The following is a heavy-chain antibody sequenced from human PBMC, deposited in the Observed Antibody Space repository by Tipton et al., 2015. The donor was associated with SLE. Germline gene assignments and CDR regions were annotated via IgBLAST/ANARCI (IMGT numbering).Heavy chain of an antibody. J-gene: IGHJ6*02. CDR1: GFTFSDFS. D-gene: IGHD3-10*01. CDR3: ARDWRGYYGSQAYYYYGMDV. Sequence: LRLSCAASGFTFSDFSLTWIRQPPGKGLEWIGYISHSGNTNYNPSLKGRVTISADTSKNQFSLRVNSVTSADTAVYYCARDWRGYYGSQAYYYYGMDVWGQGTTVIVSS. CDR2: ISHSGNT. V-gene: IGHV4-59*01.